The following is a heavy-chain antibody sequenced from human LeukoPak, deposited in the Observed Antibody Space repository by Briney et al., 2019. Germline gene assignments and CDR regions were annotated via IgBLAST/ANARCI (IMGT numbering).Heavy chain of an antibody. CDR3: VKYPDSSGLGAFDI. J-gene: IGHJ3*02. CDR1: GFTFDDYA. D-gene: IGHD3-22*01. Sequence: PGGSLRLSCAASGFTFDDYAMHWVRQAPGKGLEWVSGISWNSGSIGYADSVKGRFAISRDNAKNSLYLQMNSLRAEDTAVYYCVKYPDSSGLGAFDIWGQGTMVTVAS. CDR2: ISWNSGSI. V-gene: IGHV3-9*01.